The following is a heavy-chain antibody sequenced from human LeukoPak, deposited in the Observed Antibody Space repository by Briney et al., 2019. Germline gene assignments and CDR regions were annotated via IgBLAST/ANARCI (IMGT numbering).Heavy chain of an antibody. CDR1: GFSLSTSVVG. D-gene: IGHD1-14*01. CDR2: IYWNDDK. V-gene: IGHV2-5*01. J-gene: IGHJ6*03. CDR3: AHMGGVSENDYYMDV. Sequence: SGPTLVNPTQTLTLTCTFSGFSLSTSVVGVGSIRQPPGKALAWLALIYWNDDKRYSPSLKSRLTITEDTSKNQVVLTMTNMDPVDTATYYCAHMGGVSENDYYMDVWGKGTTVTVSS.